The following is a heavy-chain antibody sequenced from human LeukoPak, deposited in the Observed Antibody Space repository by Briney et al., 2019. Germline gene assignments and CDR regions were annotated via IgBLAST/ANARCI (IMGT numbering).Heavy chain of an antibody. V-gene: IGHV3-21*01. Sequence: GGSLRLSCAASGFTFRDYYMNWVRQAPGKGLEWVSFISSGGSYIYYTDSVKGRFTISRDNAKNSLFLQMNSLRAEDTAVYFCARAVVGSGYDYFDYWGQGTLVTVSS. CDR2: ISSGGSYI. D-gene: IGHD5-12*01. CDR3: ARAVVGSGYDYFDY. J-gene: IGHJ4*02. CDR1: GFTFRDYY.